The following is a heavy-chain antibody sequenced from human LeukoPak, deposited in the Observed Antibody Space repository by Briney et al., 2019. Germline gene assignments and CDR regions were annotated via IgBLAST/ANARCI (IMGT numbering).Heavy chain of an antibody. D-gene: IGHD4-17*01. CDR2: IYYSGGT. Sequence: SETLSLTCTVSGGSISSYCWSWIRQPPGKGLEWMGYIYYSGGTNYNPSLKSRVTISVDTSKNQFSLKLSSVTAADTAVYYCARGPTVTPRYWGQGTLVTVSS. CDR1: GGSISSYC. CDR3: ARGPTVTPRY. J-gene: IGHJ4*02. V-gene: IGHV4-59*01.